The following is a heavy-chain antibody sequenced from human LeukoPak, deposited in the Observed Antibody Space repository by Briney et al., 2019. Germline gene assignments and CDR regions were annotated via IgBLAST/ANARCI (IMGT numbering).Heavy chain of an antibody. CDR2: IWPGDSDT. D-gene: IGHD2-8*02. CDR1: GYIFISNW. Sequence: GESLKISCKGSGYIFISNWIGWVRQMPGKGLEWMGIIWPGDSDTRYSPSFQGQVTISADKSITTAYLQWSSLKASDTAMYYCVRPTNTGSNAFDIWGQGTMVTVSS. CDR3: VRPTNTGSNAFDI. J-gene: IGHJ3*02. V-gene: IGHV5-51*01.